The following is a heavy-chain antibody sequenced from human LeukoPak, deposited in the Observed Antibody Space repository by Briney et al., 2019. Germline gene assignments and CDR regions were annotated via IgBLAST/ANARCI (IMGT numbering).Heavy chain of an antibody. CDR3: ASINYYDILTGPANAFDI. V-gene: IGHV1-2*02. Sequence: ASVKVSCKASGYTFTGYYMHWVRQAPGQGLEWRGWINPNSGGTNYEQKFQGRVTMTRDTSISTAYMELSRLRSDDTAVYYCASINYYDILTGPANAFDIWGQGTMVTVSS. D-gene: IGHD3-9*01. CDR2: INPNSGGT. J-gene: IGHJ3*02. CDR1: GYTFTGYY.